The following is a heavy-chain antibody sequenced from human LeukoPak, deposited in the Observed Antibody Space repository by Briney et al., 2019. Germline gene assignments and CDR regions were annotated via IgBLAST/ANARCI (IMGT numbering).Heavy chain of an antibody. CDR3: ARRGHGYGSPFDY. D-gene: IGHD5-18*01. CDR1: GFIFSNYG. CDR2: ISYDGSKK. J-gene: IGHJ4*02. Sequence: GRSLRLSCAASGFIFSNYGMHWVRQAPGEGLEWVAVISYDGSKKYYVDSVRGRFTISRDDSKNTVYLQMNSLRAEDTAVYYCARRGHGYGSPFDYWGQGTLVTVSS. V-gene: IGHV3-30*03.